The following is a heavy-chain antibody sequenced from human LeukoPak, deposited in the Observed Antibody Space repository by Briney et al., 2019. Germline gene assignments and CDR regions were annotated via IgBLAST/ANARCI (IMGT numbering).Heavy chain of an antibody. CDR2: IKQDGSEK. J-gene: IGHJ4*02. Sequence: GGSLRLSCAASGFTFSSPGMSWVRQAPGKGLEWVANIKQDGSEKYYVDSVKGRFTISRDNAKNSLYLQMNSLRAEDTAVYYCARDYGGNSGTDYWGQGTLVTVSS. V-gene: IGHV3-7*01. D-gene: IGHD4-17*01. CDR3: ARDYGGNSGTDY. CDR1: GFTFSSPG.